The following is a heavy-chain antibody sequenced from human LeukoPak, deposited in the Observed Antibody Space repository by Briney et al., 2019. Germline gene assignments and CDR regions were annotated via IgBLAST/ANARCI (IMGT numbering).Heavy chain of an antibody. V-gene: IGHV4-61*01. Sequence: SQTLSLTCTVSSGSISSGSYYWSWIRQPPGKGLEWIGYIYYSGSTNYNPSLKSRVTISVDTSKNQFSLKLSSVTAADTAVYYCARHDTEDIAAGAFDIWGQGTMVTVSS. J-gene: IGHJ3*02. CDR2: IYYSGST. CDR3: ARHDTEDIAAGAFDI. CDR1: SGSISSGSYY. D-gene: IGHD6-25*01.